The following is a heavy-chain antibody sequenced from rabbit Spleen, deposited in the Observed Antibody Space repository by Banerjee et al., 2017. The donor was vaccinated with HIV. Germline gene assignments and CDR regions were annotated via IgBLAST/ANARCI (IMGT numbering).Heavy chain of an antibody. J-gene: IGHJ4*01. CDR1: GFSFSSNYW. Sequence: QEQLEESGGGLVKPEGSLTLTCKASGFSFSSNYWMCWVRQAPGKGLESIACIDINSGTTYYASWAKGRFTISKSTSLNTMDLKMNSLTAADTATYFCARDTGSGWGYFNLWGQGTLVTVS. CDR3: ARDTGSGWGYFNL. CDR2: IDINSGTT. V-gene: IGHV1S43*01. D-gene: IGHD4-1*01.